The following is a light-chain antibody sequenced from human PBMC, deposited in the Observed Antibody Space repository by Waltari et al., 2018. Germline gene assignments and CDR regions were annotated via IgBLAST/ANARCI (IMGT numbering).Light chain of an antibody. CDR3: QQSYRTPPDT. CDR2: GAS. CDR1: QSISDS. Sequence: DIQMTHSPASLSASVVDRFTITCRASQSISDSLNWYQQKPGKAPELLIYGASTLHIGVPSRFSGSGSGTEFTLTISNLQPEDFATYYCQQSYRTPPDTFGQGTKVEIK. V-gene: IGKV1-39*01. J-gene: IGKJ2*01.